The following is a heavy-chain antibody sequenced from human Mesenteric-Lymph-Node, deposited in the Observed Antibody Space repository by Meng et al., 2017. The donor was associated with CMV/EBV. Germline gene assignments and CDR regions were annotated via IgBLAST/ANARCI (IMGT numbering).Heavy chain of an antibody. CDR3: ATGSDFDY. J-gene: IGHJ4*02. CDR1: GDSVSSNSAA. CDR2: TYYRSKWYN. D-gene: IGHD3-9*01. Sequence: TCAISGDSVSSNSAAWNWIRQSPSRGLEWLGRTYYRSKWYNDYAVSVKGRITINPDTSKNQFSLHLNSVTPEDTAVYYCATGSDFDYWGQGTLAPSPQ. V-gene: IGHV6-1*01.